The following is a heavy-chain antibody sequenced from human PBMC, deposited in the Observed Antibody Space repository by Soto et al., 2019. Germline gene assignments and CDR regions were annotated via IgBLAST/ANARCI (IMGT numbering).Heavy chain of an antibody. V-gene: IGHV3-21*01. CDR3: ARDKGASGYTYGRENNWFDP. D-gene: IGHD5-18*01. Sequence: EVQLVESGGGLVKPGGSLRLSCAASGFTFSTYSMNWVRQAPGKGLEWLSSITSSSTNIHYADSVKGRFTISRDNAKNSLYLQMNSLRAEDTAVYYCARDKGASGYTYGRENNWFDPWGQGILVTVSS. CDR2: ITSSSTNI. CDR1: GFTFSTYS. J-gene: IGHJ5*02.